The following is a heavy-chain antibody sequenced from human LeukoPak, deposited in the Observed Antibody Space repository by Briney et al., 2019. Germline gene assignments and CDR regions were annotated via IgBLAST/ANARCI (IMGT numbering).Heavy chain of an antibody. D-gene: IGHD6-13*01. Sequence: GGSLRLSCAASGFTFSSYGMHWVRQAPGKGLEWVAFIRYDGSNKYYADSVKGRFTISRDNSKNTLYLQMNSLRAEDTAVYYCAKAAITRIAAAGTGDAFDIWGQGTMVTVSS. V-gene: IGHV3-30*02. J-gene: IGHJ3*02. CDR3: AKAAITRIAAAGTGDAFDI. CDR1: GFTFSSYG. CDR2: IRYDGSNK.